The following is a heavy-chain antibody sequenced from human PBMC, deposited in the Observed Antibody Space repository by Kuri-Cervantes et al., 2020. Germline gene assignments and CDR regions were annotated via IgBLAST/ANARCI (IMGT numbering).Heavy chain of an antibody. J-gene: IGHJ4*02. Sequence: SETLSLTCAVYGGSFSGYYWSWIRQPPGKGLEWIGEINRSGNTNYNPSLKSRVTISVDTSKNQFSLKLSSVTAADTAVYYCASGGYSYGYGDYWGQGTLVTVSS. D-gene: IGHD5-18*01. V-gene: IGHV4-34*01. CDR2: INRSGNT. CDR3: ASGGYSYGYGDY. CDR1: GGSFSGYY.